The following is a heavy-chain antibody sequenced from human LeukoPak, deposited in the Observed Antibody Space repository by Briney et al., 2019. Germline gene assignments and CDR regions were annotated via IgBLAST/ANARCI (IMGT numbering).Heavy chain of an antibody. J-gene: IGHJ2*01. CDR3: AKANFAWGYWYFDL. D-gene: IGHD3-9*01. Sequence: GGSLRLSCAASGFTFSSYWMHWVRQAPGKGLVWVSRINSDGSSTSYADSVKGRFTISRDNAKNTLYLQMNSLRAEDTAVYYCAKANFAWGYWYFDLWGRGTLVTVSS. CDR1: GFTFSSYW. CDR2: INSDGSST. V-gene: IGHV3-74*01.